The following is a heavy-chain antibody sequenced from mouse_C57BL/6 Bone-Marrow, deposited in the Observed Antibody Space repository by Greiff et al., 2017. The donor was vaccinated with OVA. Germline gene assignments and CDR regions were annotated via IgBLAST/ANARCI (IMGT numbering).Heavy chain of an antibody. Sequence: VQLQQSGPELVKPGASVKISCKASGYTFTDYYMNWVKQSHGKSLEWIGDINPNNGGTSYNQKFKGTATLTVDKSSSTAYMELRSLTSEDSAVYYCARRVYYGNYEVDYWGQGTTLTVSS. D-gene: IGHD2-1*01. J-gene: IGHJ2*01. CDR1: GYTFTDYY. CDR2: INPNNGGT. CDR3: ARRVYYGNYEVDY. V-gene: IGHV1-26*01.